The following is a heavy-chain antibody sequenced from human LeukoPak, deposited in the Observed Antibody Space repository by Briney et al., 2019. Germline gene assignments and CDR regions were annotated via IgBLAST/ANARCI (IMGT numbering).Heavy chain of an antibody. D-gene: IGHD1-26*01. CDR2: IYHSGST. J-gene: IGHJ4*02. Sequence: SETLSLTCAVSGYSISSGYYWGWIRQPPGKGLEWIGSIYHSGSTYYNPSLKSRVTISVDTSKNQFSLKLSSVIAADTAVYYCARAKVGATVYFDYWGQGTLVTVSS. V-gene: IGHV4-38-2*01. CDR3: ARAKVGATVYFDY. CDR1: GYSISSGYY.